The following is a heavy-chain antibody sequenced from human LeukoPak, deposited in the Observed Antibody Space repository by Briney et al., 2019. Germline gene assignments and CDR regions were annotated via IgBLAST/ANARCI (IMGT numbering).Heavy chain of an antibody. CDR1: GFTFTMFG. Sequence: PGGSLRLSFAASGFTFTMFGMNWVRQAPGKGLEWVSYIDARSGIVYYADSVQGRFTISRDDAKDSVFLQMNSLRAEDTAVYYCGREIIGGASFLDYWGQGTLVTVSS. V-gene: IGHV3-48*01. CDR3: GREIIGGASFLDY. D-gene: IGHD1-26*01. J-gene: IGHJ4*02. CDR2: IDARSGIV.